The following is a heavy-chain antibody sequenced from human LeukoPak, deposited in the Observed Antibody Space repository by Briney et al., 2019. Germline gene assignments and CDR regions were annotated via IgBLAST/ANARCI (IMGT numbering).Heavy chain of an antibody. Sequence: SETLSLTCAVYGGSFSGYYWSWIRQPPGKGLEWIGEINHSGSTNYNPSLKSRVTISVDTSKNQFSLKLSSVTAADTAVHYCARLATEAPWFDPWGQGTLVTVSS. CDR2: INHSGST. J-gene: IGHJ5*02. V-gene: IGHV4-34*01. CDR3: ARLATEAPWFDP. CDR1: GGSFSGYY. D-gene: IGHD2-21*02.